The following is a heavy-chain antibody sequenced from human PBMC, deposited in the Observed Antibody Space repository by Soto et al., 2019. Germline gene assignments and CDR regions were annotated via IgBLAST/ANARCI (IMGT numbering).Heavy chain of an antibody. CDR1: DDSINSDKYY. D-gene: IGHD3-9*01. V-gene: IGHV4-39*01. CDR3: ARLEGLATISYYFDF. J-gene: IGHJ4*02. Sequence: QLQLQESGPGLVKPSETLSLTCSVSDDSINSDKYYWGWIRQPPGKGLEWIGSIYYRGNAYYNPSLQTRVTISLDTSKSQFSLKLNSVTAADSAVYFCARLEGLATISYYFDFWGPGALGTVSS. CDR2: IYYRGNA.